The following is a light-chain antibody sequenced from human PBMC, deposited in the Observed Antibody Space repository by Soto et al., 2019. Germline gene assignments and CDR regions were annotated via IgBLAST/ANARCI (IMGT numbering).Light chain of an antibody. CDR3: SSYTGSDTPYV. Sequence: QSALTQPASVSGSPGQSITISCTGTSSDVGGYDYVSWYQQHPGKAPKLMIYEVSNRPSGVPNRFSGSKSGDTASLTISGLQPEDEADYYCSSYTGSDTPYVFGTGTKVTVL. J-gene: IGLJ1*01. CDR1: SSDVGGYDY. CDR2: EVS. V-gene: IGLV2-14*01.